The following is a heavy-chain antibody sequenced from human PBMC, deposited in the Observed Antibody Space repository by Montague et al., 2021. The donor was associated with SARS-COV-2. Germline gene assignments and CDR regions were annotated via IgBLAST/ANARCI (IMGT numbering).Heavy chain of an antibody. CDR3: ARGGLAGGNYDIWSFSYTCPLEY. Sequence: SETLSLTCAVYGGSFSAHSWSWIRQSPGKGLECIGEINHRGSTTYMSSLKSRVTMSVDTSKNQFSLKMSSVTAADTAIYYCARGGLAGGNYDIWSFSYTCPLEYWGQGTQVTVSS. D-gene: IGHD3-3*01. J-gene: IGHJ4*02. V-gene: IGHV4-34*01. CDR2: INHRGST. CDR1: GGSFSAHS.